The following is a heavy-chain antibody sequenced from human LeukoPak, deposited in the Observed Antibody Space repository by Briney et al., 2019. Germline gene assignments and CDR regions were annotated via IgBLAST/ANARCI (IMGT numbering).Heavy chain of an antibody. D-gene: IGHD2-2*01. V-gene: IGHV1-46*01. J-gene: IGHJ5*02. Sequence: GASVKVSCKASGYTFTSYYMHWVRQAPGQGLEWMGIINPSGGSTSYAQKFQGRVTITADESTSTAYMELSSLRSEDTAVYYCARASGDIVVVPAAIWFDPWGQGTLVTVSS. CDR1: GYTFTSYY. CDR3: ARASGDIVVVPAAIWFDP. CDR2: INPSGGST.